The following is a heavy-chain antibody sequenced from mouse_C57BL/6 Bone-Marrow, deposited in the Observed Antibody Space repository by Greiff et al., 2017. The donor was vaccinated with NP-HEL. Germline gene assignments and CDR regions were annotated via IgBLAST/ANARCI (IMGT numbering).Heavy chain of an antibody. J-gene: IGHJ2*01. CDR3: ARKGLRYFDY. D-gene: IGHD1-1*01. CDR2: INPSTGGT. V-gene: IGHV1-42*01. CDR1: GYSFTGYY. Sequence: VQLQQSGPELVKPGASVKISCKASGYSFTGYYMNWVKQSPEKSLEWIGEINPSTGGTTYNQKFKAKATLTVDKSSSTAYMQLKSLTSEDSAVYYCARKGLRYFDYWGQGTTLTVSS.